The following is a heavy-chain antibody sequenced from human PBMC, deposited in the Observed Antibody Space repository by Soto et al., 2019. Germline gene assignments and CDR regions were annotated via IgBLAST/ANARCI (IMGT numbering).Heavy chain of an antibody. CDR3: ARGIEYSSSSPFDY. Sequence: GGSLRLSCATSGFPSSAYGIHWVRQAPGKGLEWVAVIWSDGSQKFYAESVKGRFTISRDNSKNTLYLQMNSLRAEDTAVYYCARGIEYSSSSPFDYRGQGTLVTVSS. CDR2: IWSDGSQK. V-gene: IGHV3-33*01. CDR1: GFPSSAYG. J-gene: IGHJ4*02. D-gene: IGHD6-6*01.